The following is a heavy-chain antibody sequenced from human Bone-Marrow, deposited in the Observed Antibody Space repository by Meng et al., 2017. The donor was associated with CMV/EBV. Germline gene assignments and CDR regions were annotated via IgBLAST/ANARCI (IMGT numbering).Heavy chain of an antibody. D-gene: IGHD2-2*01. Sequence: GGSLRLACAASGFTFNTYEMNWVRQAPGKGLEWVSHISTSGKTIYYADSVKGRFTISRDNAKNSLYLQLNSLRAEDTAVYYCARRYCSSTSCLIDYWGQGTLATVSS. CDR2: ISTSGKTI. V-gene: IGHV3-48*03. CDR1: GFTFNTYE. J-gene: IGHJ4*02. CDR3: ARRYCSSTSCLIDY.